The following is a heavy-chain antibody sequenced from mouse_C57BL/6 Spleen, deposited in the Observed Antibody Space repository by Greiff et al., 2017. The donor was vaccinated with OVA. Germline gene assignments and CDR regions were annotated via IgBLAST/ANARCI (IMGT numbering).Heavy chain of an antibody. CDR2: ISYSGST. J-gene: IGHJ4*01. CDR3: ARCSLRDYYAMDY. D-gene: IGHD1-1*01. V-gene: IGHV3-8*01. CDR1: GYSITSDY. Sequence: EVQLVESGPGLAKPSQTLSLTCSVPGYSITSDYWNWIRKFPGNKLEYMGYISYSGSTYYNPSLKSRISITRDTSKNQYYLQLNSVTTEDTATYYCARCSLRDYYAMDYWGQGTSVTVSS.